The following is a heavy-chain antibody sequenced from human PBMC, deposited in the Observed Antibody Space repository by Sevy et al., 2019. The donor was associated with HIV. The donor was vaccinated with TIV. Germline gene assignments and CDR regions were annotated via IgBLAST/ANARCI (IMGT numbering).Heavy chain of an antibody. V-gene: IGHV3-30*18. D-gene: IGHD5-12*01. J-gene: IGHJ3*02. Sequence: GGSLRLSCAASGFTFSSYGMHWVRQAPGKGLEWVAVISYDGSYKYYADSVKGRFTISRDNSKNTLYLQMNSLRADDTAVYYCAKLGVEMATIKDDAVDIWGQGTMVTVSS. CDR2: ISYDGSYK. CDR3: AKLGVEMATIKDDAVDI. CDR1: GFTFSSYG.